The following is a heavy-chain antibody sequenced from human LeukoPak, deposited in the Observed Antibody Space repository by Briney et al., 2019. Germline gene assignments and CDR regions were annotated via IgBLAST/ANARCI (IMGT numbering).Heavy chain of an antibody. V-gene: IGHV1-2*02. CDR2: INPNSGVT. CDR1: GYTFTGHF. D-gene: IGHD5-12*01. CDR3: ARGGAGTAYYDWDFFRFDY. J-gene: IGHJ4*02. Sequence: ASVKVSCKASGYTFTGHFMVWVRQAPGKGLEWMAWINPNSGVTSYAQKFQGSVTLTRDTSINTAYMELSRLRSDDTALYYCARGGAGTAYYDWDFFRFDYWGQGTLVTVSS.